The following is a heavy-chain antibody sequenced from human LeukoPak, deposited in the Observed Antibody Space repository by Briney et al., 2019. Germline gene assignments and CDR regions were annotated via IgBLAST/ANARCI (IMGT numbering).Heavy chain of an antibody. D-gene: IGHD6-6*01. J-gene: IGHJ4*02. Sequence: SETLSLTCAVYGGSFSYYWSWIRQPPGKGLEWIGEINHSGSTNYNPSLKSRVTISVDTSKNQFSLKLSSVTAADTAVYYCARGRIAARGIDYWGQGTLVTVSS. CDR2: INHSGST. V-gene: IGHV4-34*01. CDR1: GGSFSYY. CDR3: ARGRIAARGIDY.